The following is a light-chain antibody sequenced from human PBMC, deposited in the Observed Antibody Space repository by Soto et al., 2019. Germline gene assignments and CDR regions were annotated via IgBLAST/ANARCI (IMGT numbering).Light chain of an antibody. J-gene: IGLJ1*01. CDR1: SSDIGSNY. CDR2: SND. V-gene: IGLV1-47*02. CDR3: ASWDDSLNGPV. Sequence: QSVLTQPPSASGTPGQRVAISCSGSSSDIGSNYVYWYQQDPGTAPKLLIYSNDQRSSGVPDRYSASKSGTSASLAISGLRSEDESDYYCASWDDSLNGPVFGTGTKVTVL.